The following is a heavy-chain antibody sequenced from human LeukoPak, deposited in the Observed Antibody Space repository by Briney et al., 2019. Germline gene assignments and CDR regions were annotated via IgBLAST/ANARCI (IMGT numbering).Heavy chain of an antibody. J-gene: IGHJ6*03. CDR1: GFTFSSHA. CDR3: TKVDPATVTPGFFYYYYYMDV. CDR2: ISGSGAST. V-gene: IGHV3-23*01. Sequence: GGSLRLSCAASGFTFSSHAMSWVRQAPGKGLEWVSAISGSGASTFYADTVKGRFTISRDNSKTSVSLQMNSLRVEDTAMYYCTKVDPATVTPGFFYYYYYMDVWGKGTTVTVSS. D-gene: IGHD4-17*01.